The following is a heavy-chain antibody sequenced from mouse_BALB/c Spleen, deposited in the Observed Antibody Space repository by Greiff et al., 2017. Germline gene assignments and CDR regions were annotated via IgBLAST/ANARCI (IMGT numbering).Heavy chain of an antibody. Sequence: EVMLVESGGGLVKPGGSLKLSCAASGFTFSDYYMYWVRQTPEKRLEWVATISDGGSYTYYPDSVKGRFTISRDNAKNNLYLQMSSLKSEDTAMYYCARDGGYGEEGYYFDYWGQGTTLTVSS. CDR2: ISDGGSYT. V-gene: IGHV5-4*02. D-gene: IGHD2-2*01. J-gene: IGHJ2*01. CDR1: GFTFSDYY. CDR3: ARDGGYGEEGYYFDY.